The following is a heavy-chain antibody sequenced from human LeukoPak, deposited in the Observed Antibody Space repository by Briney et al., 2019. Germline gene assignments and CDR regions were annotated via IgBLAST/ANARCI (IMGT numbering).Heavy chain of an antibody. V-gene: IGHV3-30-3*01. CDR2: ISYDGSNK. Sequence: PGGSLRLSCAASGFTFSSYAMHWVRRAPGKGLEWVAVISYDGSNKYYADSVKGRFTISRDNSKNTLYLQMNSLRAEDTAVYYCARPYGLMEYYDFWSGYGLWGQGTLVTVSS. CDR1: GFTFSSYA. CDR3: ARPYGLMEYYDFWSGYGL. J-gene: IGHJ4*02. D-gene: IGHD3-3*01.